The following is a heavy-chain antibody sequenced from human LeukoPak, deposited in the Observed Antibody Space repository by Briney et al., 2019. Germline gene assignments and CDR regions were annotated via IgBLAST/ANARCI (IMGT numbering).Heavy chain of an antibody. CDR1: GGSFSGYY. CDR2: INHSGST. V-gene: IGHV4-34*01. Sequence: SETLSLTCAVYGGSFSGYYWSWIRQPPGKGLEWIGEINHSGSTNYNPSLKSRVTISVDTSKNQFSLKLSSVTAADTAVYYCARGYSGYDFYFGYWGQGTLVTVSS. D-gene: IGHD5-12*01. J-gene: IGHJ4*02. CDR3: ARGYSGYDFYFGY.